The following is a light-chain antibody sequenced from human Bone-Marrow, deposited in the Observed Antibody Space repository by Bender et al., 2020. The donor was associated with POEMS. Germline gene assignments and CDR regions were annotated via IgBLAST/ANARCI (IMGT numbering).Light chain of an antibody. CDR1: NSDIGVYNY. CDR2: DVN. J-gene: IGLJ1*01. CDR3: LSYATATTYV. Sequence: QSALTQPASVSGSPGQSITIPCTGTNSDIGVYNYVSWYQQHPGKAPKLIIYDVNNRPSGVSSRLSGSKSGDTASLTISGLQAEDEADYYCLSYATATTYVFGTGTKVTVL. V-gene: IGLV2-14*03.